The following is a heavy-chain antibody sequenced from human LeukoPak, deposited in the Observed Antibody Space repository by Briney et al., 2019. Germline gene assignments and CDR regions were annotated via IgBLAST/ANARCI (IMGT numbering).Heavy chain of an antibody. V-gene: IGHV3-7*03. J-gene: IGHJ4*02. CDR3: ASGDGFDD. CDR2: INRDGSEK. CDR1: GFIFSSHW. D-gene: IGHD5-24*01. Sequence: GGSLRLSCAASGFIFSSHWMSWVRQAPGKGLEWVANINRDGSEKHHVDSVKGRFTISRDNAQNSVFLQMNSLRVEDTAVYYCASGDGFDDWGQGTLVTVSS.